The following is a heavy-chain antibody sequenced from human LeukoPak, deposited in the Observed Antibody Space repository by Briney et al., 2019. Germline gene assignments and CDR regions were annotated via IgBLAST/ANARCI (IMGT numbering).Heavy chain of an antibody. CDR1: GYTFSYFG. D-gene: IGHD1-1*01. Sequence: ASVKVSCKASGYTFSYFGLNWVRQAPGQGLEWMGWISAYNGNTNYAQKSESRLSLTTDTATSTVYMELRNLTSDDTAVYFCARGLDAASGLANFDYWGQGTLITVSS. CDR2: ISAYNGNT. CDR3: ARGLDAASGLANFDY. J-gene: IGHJ4*02. V-gene: IGHV1-18*01.